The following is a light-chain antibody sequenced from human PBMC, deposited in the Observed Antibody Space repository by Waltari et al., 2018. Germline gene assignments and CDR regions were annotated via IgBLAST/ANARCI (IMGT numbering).Light chain of an antibody. Sequence: QSALTQPRPVSGSPGQSVTIPCTGPSRDVGGFNFVSWYQQHPGHAPKLMIYDVTARPSGVPDRFSGSKSGNTASLTISGLQADDEGDYHCCSYAGTSWVFGGGTKLTVL. CDR2: DVT. J-gene: IGLJ3*02. CDR3: CSYAGTSWV. V-gene: IGLV2-11*01. CDR1: SRDVGGFNF.